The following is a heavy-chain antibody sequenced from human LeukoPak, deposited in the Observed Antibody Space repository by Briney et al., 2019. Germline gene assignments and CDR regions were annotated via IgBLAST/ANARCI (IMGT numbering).Heavy chain of an antibody. CDR2: ISYDGSNK. D-gene: IGHD1-26*01. CDR1: GFTFSSYG. CDR3: AKGEIVGATRGYYFDY. V-gene: IGHV3-30*18. J-gene: IGHJ4*02. Sequence: GGSLRFSCAASGFTFSSYGMHWVRQAPGKGLEWVAVISYDGSNKYYADSVKGRFTISRDNSKNTLYLQMNSLRAEDTAVYYCAKGEIVGATRGYYFDYWGQGTLVTVSS.